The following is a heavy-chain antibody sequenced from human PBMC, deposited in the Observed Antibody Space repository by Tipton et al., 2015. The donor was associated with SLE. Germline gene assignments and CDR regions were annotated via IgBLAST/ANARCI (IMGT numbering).Heavy chain of an antibody. CDR1: GGSISRIGYY. Sequence: LRLSCTVSGGSISRIGYYWSWIRQHPGKGLEWIGYIYHTGSTYYNPSLESRLTISIDTSKNQFSLQLTSVTPEDTAVYYCARGFLYDGFQVWGQGTLVTVSS. D-gene: IGHD2-2*02. CDR3: ARGFLYDGFQV. CDR2: IYHTGST. J-gene: IGHJ1*01. V-gene: IGHV4-31*03.